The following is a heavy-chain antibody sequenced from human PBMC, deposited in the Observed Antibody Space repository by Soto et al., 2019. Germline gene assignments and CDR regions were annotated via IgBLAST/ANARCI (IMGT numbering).Heavy chain of an antibody. CDR3: ARGQRFSDWFDP. Sequence: SETLSLPCTASGGSMSSYYWTWIRQPAGKGLEWIGRVYSSGGTHYNPSLKSRVTISLDTSKNQFSLRLLSVTDADTAVYYCARGQRFSDWFDPWGQGTLVTVSS. D-gene: IGHD3-3*01. CDR2: VYSSGGT. CDR1: GGSMSSYY. V-gene: IGHV4-4*07. J-gene: IGHJ5*02.